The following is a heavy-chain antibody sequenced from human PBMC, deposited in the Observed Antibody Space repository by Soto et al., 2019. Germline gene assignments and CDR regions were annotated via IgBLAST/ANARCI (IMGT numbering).Heavy chain of an antibody. CDR1: GYTYTSYD. D-gene: IGHD6-19*01. CDR3: ARERTVAGNDY. Sequence: GASVKVSCNASGYTYTSYDINWVRQATGQGLEWMGWMNPNSGNTGYAQKFQGRVTMTRNTSISTAYMELSSLRSEDTAVYYCARERTVAGNDYWDQGTLVTVSS. CDR2: MNPNSGNT. V-gene: IGHV1-8*01. J-gene: IGHJ4*02.